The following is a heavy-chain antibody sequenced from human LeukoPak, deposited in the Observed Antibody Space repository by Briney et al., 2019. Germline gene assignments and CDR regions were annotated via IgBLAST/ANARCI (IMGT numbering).Heavy chain of an antibody. Sequence: SETLSLTCTVSGGSISSSSYYWGWIRQPPGKGLEWIGSIYYSGSTYYNPSLKSRVTISVDTSKNQFSLKLSSVTAADTAVYYCARVSRTEIYAFDIWGQGTMVTVSS. V-gene: IGHV4-39*07. D-gene: IGHD2-2*01. CDR3: ARVSRTEIYAFDI. CDR2: IYYSGST. CDR1: GGSISSSSYY. J-gene: IGHJ3*02.